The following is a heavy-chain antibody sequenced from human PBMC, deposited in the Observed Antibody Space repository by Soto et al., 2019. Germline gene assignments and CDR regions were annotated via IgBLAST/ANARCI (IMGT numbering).Heavy chain of an antibody. CDR2: IIPILGIA. D-gene: IGHD2-21*02. Sequence: QVPLVQSGAEVKKPGSSVKVSCKASGGTFSSYTISWVRQAPGQGLEWMGRIIPILGIANYAQKFQGRVTITADKSTSTAYMELSSLRSEDTAVYYCARGPAYCGGDCYADWGQGTLVTVSS. J-gene: IGHJ4*02. CDR3: ARGPAYCGGDCYAD. CDR1: GGTFSSYT. V-gene: IGHV1-69*02.